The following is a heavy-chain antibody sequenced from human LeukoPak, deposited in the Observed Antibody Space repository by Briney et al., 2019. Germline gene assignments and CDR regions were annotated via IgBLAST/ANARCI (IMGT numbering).Heavy chain of an antibody. CDR2: MNPNSGNT. Sequence: ASVKVSCTASGYTFTSYDINWVRQATGQGLEWMGWMNPNSGNTGYAQKFQGRVTITRNTSISTAYMELSSLRSEDTAVYYCARAYRLGSSPPGYWGQGTLVTVSS. CDR1: GYTFTSYD. D-gene: IGHD6-6*01. J-gene: IGHJ4*02. CDR3: ARAYRLGSSPPGY. V-gene: IGHV1-8*03.